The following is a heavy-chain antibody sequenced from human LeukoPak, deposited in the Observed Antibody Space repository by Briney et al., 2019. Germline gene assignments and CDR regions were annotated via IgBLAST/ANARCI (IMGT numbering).Heavy chain of an antibody. Sequence: SETLSLTCTVSGGSISSSSYYWGWVRQPPGKGLGWIGSIYYSGSTYYNPSLKSRVTISVDTSKNQFSLKLSSVTAADTAVYYCARHAYYYDSSGYLVYFDYWGQGTLVTVSS. CDR1: GGSISSSSYY. CDR2: IYYSGST. J-gene: IGHJ4*02. D-gene: IGHD3-22*01. CDR3: ARHAYYYDSSGYLVYFDY. V-gene: IGHV4-39*01.